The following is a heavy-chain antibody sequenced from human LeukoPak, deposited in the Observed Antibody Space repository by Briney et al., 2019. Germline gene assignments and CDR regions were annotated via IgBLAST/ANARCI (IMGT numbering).Heavy chain of an antibody. Sequence: QTGGSLRLSCAASGFTFSSYAMSWVRQAPGKGLEWVSAISGSGGSTYYADSVKGRFTISRDNSKNTLYLQMNSLRAEDTAVYYCAKDQGYYDFWSGQIDAFDIWGQGTMVTVSS. J-gene: IGHJ3*02. CDR2: ISGSGGST. D-gene: IGHD3-3*01. CDR1: GFTFSSYA. CDR3: AKDQGYYDFWSGQIDAFDI. V-gene: IGHV3-23*01.